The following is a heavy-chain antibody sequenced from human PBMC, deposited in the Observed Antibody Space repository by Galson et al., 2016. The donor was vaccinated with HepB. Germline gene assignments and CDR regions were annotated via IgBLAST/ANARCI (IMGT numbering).Heavy chain of an antibody. Sequence: SLRLSYAVFGFTVSNNYMSWVRQAPGKGLEWVSVIYSGGSTYYADSVKGRFTISRDNSKNTVYLQMNSLRDEDTAVYYCARLWFGELARVFWGQGTLVTVSS. J-gene: IGHJ4*02. CDR1: GFTVSNNY. V-gene: IGHV3-53*01. D-gene: IGHD3-10*01. CDR3: ARLWFGELARVF. CDR2: IYSGGST.